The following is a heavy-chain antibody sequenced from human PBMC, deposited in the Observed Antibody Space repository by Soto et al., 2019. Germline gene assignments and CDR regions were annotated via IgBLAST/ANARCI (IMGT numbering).Heavy chain of an antibody. D-gene: IGHD3-16*01. V-gene: IGHV3-7*04. CDR3: VRGRSLSGY. CDR1: GFTLSDHW. Sequence: EVQLVESGGDLVQPGGSLRLSCTASGFTLSDHWMTWVRQAPGKGLEWVAHIKEDGSEKNYVDSVKGRFTISRDNAKNSLFLQMNGLRVEDTAVYYCVRGRSLSGYWGQGTLVTVSS. J-gene: IGHJ4*02. CDR2: IKEDGSEK.